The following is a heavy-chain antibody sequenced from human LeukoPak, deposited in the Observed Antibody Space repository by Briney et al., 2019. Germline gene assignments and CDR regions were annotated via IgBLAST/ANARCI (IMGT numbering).Heavy chain of an antibody. J-gene: IGHJ4*02. V-gene: IGHV1-46*01. CDR2: INPSGGST. CDR3: ARTYSSSDEFDY. CDR1: GYTFTSYY. D-gene: IGHD6-13*01. Sequence: ASVKVSCKASGYTFTSYYMHWVRQAPGQGLEWMGIINPSGGSTTYAQKFQGRVAMTRDTSTSRVYMEVSSLRSEDMAVYYCARTYSSSDEFDYWGQGTLVTVSS.